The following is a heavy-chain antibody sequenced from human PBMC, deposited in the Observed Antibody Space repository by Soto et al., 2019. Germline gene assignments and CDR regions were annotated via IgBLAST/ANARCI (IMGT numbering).Heavy chain of an antibody. J-gene: IGHJ6*03. D-gene: IGHD2-2*01. Sequence: ASVKVSCKASGGTFSSYTISWVRQAPGQGLEWMGRIIPILGIANYAQKFQGRVTITADKSTSTAYIELSSLRSEVTAVYYCASRNDIVVVPAARIHYYYMDVWGKGTTVTVSS. CDR2: IIPILGIA. V-gene: IGHV1-69*02. CDR1: GGTFSSYT. CDR3: ASRNDIVVVPAARIHYYYMDV.